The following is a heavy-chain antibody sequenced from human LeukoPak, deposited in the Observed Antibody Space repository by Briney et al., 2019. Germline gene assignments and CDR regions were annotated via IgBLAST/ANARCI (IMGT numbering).Heavy chain of an antibody. CDR1: GFTFSSYS. D-gene: IGHD1-1*01. CDR3: ARDRAPPERPFDY. J-gene: IGHJ4*02. V-gene: IGHV3-21*01. Sequence: GGSLRLSCAASGFTFSSYSMNWVRQAPGKGLEWVSSISSSSYIYYADSVKGRFTISRDNAKNSLYLQMNSLRAEDTAVYYCARDRAPPERPFDYWGQGTLVTVSS. CDR2: ISSSSYI.